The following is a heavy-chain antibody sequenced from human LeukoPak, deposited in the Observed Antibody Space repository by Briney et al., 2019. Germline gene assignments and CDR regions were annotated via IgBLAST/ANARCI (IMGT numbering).Heavy chain of an antibody. CDR2: IKSKTDGGTT. CDR3: STDRGARDS. Sequence: GGSLRLSCAASGFTFRNAWMSWVRQAPGKGLEWVGRIKSKTDGGTTDYAAPVKGRLTISRDDSKNTLYLQMNSLKTEDTALYYCSTDRGARDSWGQGTLVTVSS. D-gene: IGHD1-26*01. V-gene: IGHV3-15*01. J-gene: IGHJ5*01. CDR1: GFTFRNAW.